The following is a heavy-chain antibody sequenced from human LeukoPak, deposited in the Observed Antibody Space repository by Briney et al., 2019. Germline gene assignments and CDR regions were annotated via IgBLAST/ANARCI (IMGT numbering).Heavy chain of an antibody. CDR2: IIPIFGTA. J-gene: IGHJ4*02. Sequence: SVKVSCKASGGTFISYAISWVRQAPGQGLEWMGGIIPIFGTANYAQKFQGRVTITADESTSTAYMELSSLRSEDTAVYYCARYYSGWYYFDYWGQGTLVTVSS. D-gene: IGHD6-19*01. CDR3: ARYYSGWYYFDY. V-gene: IGHV1-69*13. CDR1: GGTFISYA.